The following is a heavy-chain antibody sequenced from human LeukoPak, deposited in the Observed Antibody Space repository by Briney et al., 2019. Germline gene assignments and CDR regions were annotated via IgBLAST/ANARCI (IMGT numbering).Heavy chain of an antibody. Sequence: SETLSLTCTVSGGSISSYYWSWIRQPPGKGLEWIGYIYYSGSANYNPSLKSRVTISVDTSKNQFSLKLSSVTAADTAVYYCARGVLGGSIVGATRVFDYWGQGTLVTVSS. J-gene: IGHJ4*02. D-gene: IGHD1-26*01. CDR2: IYYSGSA. CDR1: GGSISSYY. V-gene: IGHV4-59*01. CDR3: ARGVLGGSIVGATRVFDY.